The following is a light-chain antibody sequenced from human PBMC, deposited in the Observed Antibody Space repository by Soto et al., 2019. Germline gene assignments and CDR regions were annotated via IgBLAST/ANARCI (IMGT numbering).Light chain of an antibody. CDR3: QQSYSTPSYT. CDR2: GAS. CDR1: QSVSSNS. V-gene: IGKV3-20*01. J-gene: IGKJ2*01. Sequence: ESVLTQSPGTLSLSPGERATLSCRASQSVSSNSLAWYQQKPGQAPRLLIYGASSRATGTPDRFSGSGSGTDFTLTISRLEPEDFATYYCQQSYSTPSYTFGQGTKLEIK.